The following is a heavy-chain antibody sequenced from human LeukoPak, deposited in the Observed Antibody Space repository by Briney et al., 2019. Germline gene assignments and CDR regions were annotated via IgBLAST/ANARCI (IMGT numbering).Heavy chain of an antibody. J-gene: IGHJ4*02. V-gene: IGHV3-53*01. CDR2: IYSGGST. CDR3: AKSLPLVRIFEGDY. Sequence: GGSLRLSCAASGFTVSSNYMSWVRQAPGKGLEWVSVIYSGGSTYYADSVKGRFTISRDNSKNTLYLQMNSLRAEDTAVYYCAKSLPLVRIFEGDYWGQGTLVTVSS. CDR1: GFTVSSNY. D-gene: IGHD3-10*01.